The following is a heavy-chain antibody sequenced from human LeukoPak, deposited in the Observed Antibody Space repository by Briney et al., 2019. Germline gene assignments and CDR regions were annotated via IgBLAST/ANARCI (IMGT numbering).Heavy chain of an antibody. CDR2: INDDGRST. CDR1: GFTFSSFW. D-gene: IGHD2-21*02. Sequence: GGSLRLSCAASGFTFSSFWMHWVRQAPGKGLERVSRINDDGRSTSYADSVKGRFIVSRDSAKNTLYLQMNSLRAEDTAVYFCARAYCGADCYSRAKDYWGQGTLVTVSS. CDR3: ARAYCGADCYSRAKDY. V-gene: IGHV3-74*01. J-gene: IGHJ4*02.